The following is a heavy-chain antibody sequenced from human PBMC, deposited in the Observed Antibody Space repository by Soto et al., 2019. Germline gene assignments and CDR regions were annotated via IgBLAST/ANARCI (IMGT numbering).Heavy chain of an antibody. CDR3: ARAAPRYDYGDYVFVF. Sequence: QVQLLESGGGVVQPGRSLRLSCAASGFTFSSYGMHWVRQAPAKGLEWVAVIWYAGSNKYYADSVKGRFTISRDNSKNTLYLQMNSLRAEHTAVYYCARAAPRYDYGDYVFVFWGQGSLVTVAS. J-gene: IGHJ4*02. CDR1: GFTFSSYG. CDR2: IWYAGSNK. V-gene: IGHV3-33*01. D-gene: IGHD4-17*01.